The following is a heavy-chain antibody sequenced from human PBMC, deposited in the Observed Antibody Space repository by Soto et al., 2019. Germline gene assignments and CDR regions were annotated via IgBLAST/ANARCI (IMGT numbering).Heavy chain of an antibody. J-gene: IGHJ4*02. CDR3: AARIIWSGYKGAYFDY. CDR2: INHSGST. V-gene: IGHV4-34*01. Sequence: QVQLQQWGAGLLKPSETLSLTCAVYGGSFSGYYWSWIHQPPGKGLEWIGEINHSGSTNYNPSLKSRVTISVDTSKNQFSLKLSSVTAADTAVYYCAARIIWSGYKGAYFDYWGQGTLVTVSS. D-gene: IGHD3-3*01. CDR1: GGSFSGYY.